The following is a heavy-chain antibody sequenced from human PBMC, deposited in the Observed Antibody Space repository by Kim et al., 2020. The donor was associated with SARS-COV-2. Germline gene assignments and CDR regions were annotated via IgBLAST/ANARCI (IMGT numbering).Heavy chain of an antibody. D-gene: IGHD4-17*01. CDR1: GVTLRNYA. CDR2: IGASGGTK. CDR3: AKGIYDDYEF. J-gene: IGHJ4*02. V-gene: IGHV3-23*01. Sequence: GGSLRLSCAVSGVTLRNYAMSGGRQAPGRGLEWVSSIGASGGTKNYADSVKGRFTISRDNFKSTLYLQMNSLRVEDTATYYCAKGIYDDYEFWGQGTLVTVSS.